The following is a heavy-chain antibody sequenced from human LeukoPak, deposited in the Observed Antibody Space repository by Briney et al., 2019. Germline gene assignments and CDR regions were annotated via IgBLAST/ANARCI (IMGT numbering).Heavy chain of an antibody. D-gene: IGHD3-3*01. CDR1: GYTFTSYD. Sequence: ASVKVSCKASGYTFTSYDINWVRQATGQGLEWMGWMNPNSGNTGYAQKFQGRVTITRNTSISTAYMELSSLRSEDTAVYYCARGGYDFWSGYYMGYYYYMDVWGKGTTVTVSS. CDR3: ARGGYDFWSGYYMGYYYYMDV. V-gene: IGHV1-8*03. J-gene: IGHJ6*03. CDR2: MNPNSGNT.